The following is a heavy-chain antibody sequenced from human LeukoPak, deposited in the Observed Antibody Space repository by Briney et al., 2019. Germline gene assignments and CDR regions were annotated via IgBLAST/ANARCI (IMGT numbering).Heavy chain of an antibody. Sequence: PGGSLRLSCAAAGFTFSNYWMNWVRQAPGKGLEWVAYIKQDGSEKYYVDSVKGRFTISRDNTQNSLYLQMDSLSVEDTAVYYCARVAISAAMNSWGQGTLVTVSS. V-gene: IGHV3-7*01. CDR2: IKQDGSEK. CDR3: ARVAISAAMNS. CDR1: GFTFSNYW. D-gene: IGHD2-21*01. J-gene: IGHJ4*02.